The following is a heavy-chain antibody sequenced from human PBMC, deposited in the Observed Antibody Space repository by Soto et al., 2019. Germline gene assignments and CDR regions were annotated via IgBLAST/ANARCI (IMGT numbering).Heavy chain of an antibody. CDR1: GGSISSSSYY. J-gene: IGHJ5*02. V-gene: IGHV4-39*01. D-gene: IGHD3-10*01. Sequence: PSETLSLTCTVSGGSISSSSYYWGWIRQPPGKGLEWIGSIYYSGSTYYNPSLKSRVTISVDTSKNQFSLKLSSVTAADTAVYYWARHSEKTYGSEFDPWGQGTLVTVSS. CDR3: ARHSEKTYGSEFDP. CDR2: IYYSGST.